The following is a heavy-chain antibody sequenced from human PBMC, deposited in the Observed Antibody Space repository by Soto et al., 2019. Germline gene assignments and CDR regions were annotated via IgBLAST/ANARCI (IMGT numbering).Heavy chain of an antibody. CDR1: GLSFSSDS. CDR3: ARGLGYSNVGSCSGAFDM. CDR2: ISGSSSYI. J-gene: IGHJ3*02. Sequence: EVQLVESGGGLVKPGGSLRLSCTASGLSFSSDSMNWVRQAPGKGLEWVSSISGSSSYIYYADSVKGRFTISRDNAKNSVSMQMHSLRADDTAVDYCARGLGYSNVGSCSGAFDMWGQGTMVTVSS. D-gene: IGHD2-15*01. V-gene: IGHV3-21*01.